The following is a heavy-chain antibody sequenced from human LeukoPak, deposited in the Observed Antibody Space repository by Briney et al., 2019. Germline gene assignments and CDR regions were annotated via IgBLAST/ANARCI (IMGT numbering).Heavy chain of an antibody. V-gene: IGHV1-2*02. J-gene: IGHJ4*02. CDR2: INPNSGGT. D-gene: IGHD1-26*01. CDR3: ARGSSGSYLIPALYFDY. CDR1: GYTFTGYY. Sequence: ASVKVSCKASGYTFTGYYMHGVRQAPGQGLDWMGWINPNSGGTNYAQKFQGRVTMTRDTSISTAYMELSRLRSDDTAVYYCARGSSGSYLIPALYFDYWGQGTLVTVSS.